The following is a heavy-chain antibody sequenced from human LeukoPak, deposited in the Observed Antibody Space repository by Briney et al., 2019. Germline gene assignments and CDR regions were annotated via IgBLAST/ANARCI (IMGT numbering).Heavy chain of an antibody. D-gene: IGHD5-18*01. CDR2: IRNDGNEI. V-gene: IGHV3-30*02. CDR3: ARDLPLYSYGSSYGY. Sequence: GGSLRLSCAASGFTFSNAMHWVRRAPGKGLVWVAFIRNDGNEIYYADSVKGRFTISRDNSRDTLYFQMNSLIYEDTAVYYCARDLPLYSYGSSYGYWGQGTLVTVSS. CDR1: GFTFSNA. J-gene: IGHJ4*02.